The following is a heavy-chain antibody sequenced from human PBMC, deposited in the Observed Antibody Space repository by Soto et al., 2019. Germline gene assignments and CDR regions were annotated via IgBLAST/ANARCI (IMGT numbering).Heavy chain of an antibody. V-gene: IGHV3-33*01. CDR2: IWYDGSNE. CDR1: GFTFSSYG. J-gene: IGHJ4*02. Sequence: QVHLVESGGGVVQPGRSLRLSCEASGFTFSSYGMHWVRQAPGKGLEWVAFIWYDGSNEMYADSVKGRFTISRDNSKNTLYLQMNSLGAEDTAVYYCARDRTTGAANNRPPHSWGQGTLVTVSS. D-gene: IGHD4-17*01. CDR3: ARDRTTGAANNRPPHS.